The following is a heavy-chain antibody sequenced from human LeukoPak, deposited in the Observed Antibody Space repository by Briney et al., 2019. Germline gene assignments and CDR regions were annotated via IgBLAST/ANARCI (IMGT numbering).Heavy chain of an antibody. CDR3: TRDRHWAMSPDAFDI. J-gene: IGHJ3*02. CDR2: ISGGST. D-gene: IGHD2-2*01. CDR1: GFTFSSYA. Sequence: GGSLRLSCAASGFTFSSYAMSWVRQAPGKGLEWVSVISGGSTYYADSVKGRFTISRDNSKNTLYLQMNSLRAEDTALYYCTRDRHWAMSPDAFDIWGQGTMVTVSS. V-gene: IGHV3-23*01.